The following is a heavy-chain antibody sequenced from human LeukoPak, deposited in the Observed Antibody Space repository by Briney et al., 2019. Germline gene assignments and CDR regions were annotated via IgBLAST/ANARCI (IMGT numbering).Heavy chain of an antibody. CDR3: AREKGVGATMEGATDY. V-gene: IGHV4-59*01. CDR1: GGSISSYY. CDR2: IYYSGST. J-gene: IGHJ4*02. Sequence: SETLSLTCTVSGGSISSYYWSWIRQPPGKGLEWIGYIYYSGSTNYNPSLKSRVTISVDTSKNQFSLKLSSVTAADTAVYYCAREKGVGATMEGATDYWGQGTLVTVSS. D-gene: IGHD1-26*01.